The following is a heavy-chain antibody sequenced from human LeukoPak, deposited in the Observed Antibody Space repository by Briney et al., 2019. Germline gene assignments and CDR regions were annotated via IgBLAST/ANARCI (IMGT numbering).Heavy chain of an antibody. CDR3: ARGAATSPSADY. V-gene: IGHV1-18*04. CDR1: GYTFTGYY. D-gene: IGHD6-13*01. CDR2: ISAYNGNT. Sequence: ASVKVSCKASGYTFTGYYMHWVRQAPGQGLEWMGWISAYNGNTNYAQKLQGRVTMTTDTSTSTAYMELRSLRSDDTAVYYCARGAATSPSADYWGQGTLVTVSS. J-gene: IGHJ4*02.